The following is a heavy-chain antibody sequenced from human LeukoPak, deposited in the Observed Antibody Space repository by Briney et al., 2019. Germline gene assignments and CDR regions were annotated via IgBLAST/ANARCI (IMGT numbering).Heavy chain of an antibody. CDR3: AKGGSYSDY. Sequence: ASETLSLTCTVSGYSISSGYYWGWIRQPPGKGLEWVSAISGSGGSTYYADSVKGRFTISRDNSKNTLYLQMNSLRAEDTAVYYCAKGGSYSDYWGQGTLVTVSS. CDR1: GYSISSGYY. CDR2: ISGSGGST. D-gene: IGHD1-26*01. J-gene: IGHJ4*02. V-gene: IGHV3-23*01.